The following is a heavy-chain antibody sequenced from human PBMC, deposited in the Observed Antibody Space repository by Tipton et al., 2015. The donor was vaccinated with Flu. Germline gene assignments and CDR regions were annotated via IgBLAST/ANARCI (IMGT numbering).Heavy chain of an antibody. J-gene: IGHJ4*02. CDR1: GGSISSYY. V-gene: IGHV4-59*01. Sequence: TLSITCTVSGGSISSYYWSWIRQPPGKGLEWIGYIYYSGSTNYNPSLKSRVTISVDTSKNQFSLKLSSVTAADTAVYYCARIAAAGTGYFDYWGQGTLVTVSS. D-gene: IGHD6-13*01. CDR2: IYYSGST. CDR3: ARIAAAGTGYFDY.